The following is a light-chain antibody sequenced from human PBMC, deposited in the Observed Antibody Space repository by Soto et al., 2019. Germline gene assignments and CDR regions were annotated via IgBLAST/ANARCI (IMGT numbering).Light chain of an antibody. V-gene: IGKV1-9*01. CDR2: AAS. Sequence: IQLTQSPSSLSASVGDRVTITCRASLDIGSSLAWYQQKPGKAPRLLIYAASTLQSGVPSRFSGSGSGTDFTLSISSLQPEDFATYYCQQLDRYPLTFGQGTKVEIK. CDR1: LDIGSS. CDR3: QQLDRYPLT. J-gene: IGKJ1*01.